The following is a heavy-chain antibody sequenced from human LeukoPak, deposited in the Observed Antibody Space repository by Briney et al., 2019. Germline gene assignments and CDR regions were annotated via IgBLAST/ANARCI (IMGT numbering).Heavy chain of an antibody. D-gene: IGHD5-12*01. CDR3: ARVPYGSGYDPFDY. Sequence: GGSLRLSCAASGFTFSSYGMHWVRQAPGKRLEWVAVIWYDGSNKYYADSVKGRFTISRDNSKNTLYLQMNSLRAEDTAVYYCARVPYGSGYDPFDYWGQGTLVTVSS. CDR2: IWYDGSNK. V-gene: IGHV3-33*01. J-gene: IGHJ4*02. CDR1: GFTFSSYG.